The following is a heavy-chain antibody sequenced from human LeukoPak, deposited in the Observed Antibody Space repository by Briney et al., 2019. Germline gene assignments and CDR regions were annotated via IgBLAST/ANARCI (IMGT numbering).Heavy chain of an antibody. CDR2: INHSGST. Sequence: SETLSLTCAVYGGSFSGYYWNWIRQPPGKGLEWIGEINHSGSTNYNPSLKSRVTISVDTSKNQFSLKLSSVTAADTAVYYCARGPRIAARRYAFDIWGQGTMVTVSS. J-gene: IGHJ3*02. V-gene: IGHV4-34*01. CDR1: GGSFSGYY. D-gene: IGHD6-6*01. CDR3: ARGPRIAARRYAFDI.